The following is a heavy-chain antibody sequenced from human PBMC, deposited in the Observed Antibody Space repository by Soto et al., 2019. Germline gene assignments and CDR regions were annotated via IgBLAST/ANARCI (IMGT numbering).Heavy chain of an antibody. J-gene: IGHJ4*02. D-gene: IGHD4-17*01. CDR3: ARGMTLDYSDPTIDY. CDR2: INPSGGST. CDR1: GYTFTNYF. V-gene: IGHV1-46*01. Sequence: QVQLVQSGAAVKKPGASVKVSCKASGYTFTNYFLHWVRQAPGQGLEWMGIINPSGGSTNYALKFQGRVTMTSDTSTSTVFMDLSSLGSEDTAVYYCARGMTLDYSDPTIDYWGQGTLVTVSS.